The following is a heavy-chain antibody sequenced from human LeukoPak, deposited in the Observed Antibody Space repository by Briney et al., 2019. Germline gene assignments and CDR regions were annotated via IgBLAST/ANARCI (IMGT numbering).Heavy chain of an antibody. CDR3: ARGYVLRFLEWLYFDY. V-gene: IGHV4-31*03. J-gene: IGHJ4*02. CDR2: IYYSGST. D-gene: IGHD3-3*01. CDR1: GGSISSGGYY. Sequence: SETLSLTCTVSGGSISSGGYYWSWIRQHPGKGLEWIGYIYYSGSTYYNPSLKSRVTISVDTSKNQFSLKLSSVTAADTAVYYCARGYVLRFLEWLYFDYWGQGTLVTVS.